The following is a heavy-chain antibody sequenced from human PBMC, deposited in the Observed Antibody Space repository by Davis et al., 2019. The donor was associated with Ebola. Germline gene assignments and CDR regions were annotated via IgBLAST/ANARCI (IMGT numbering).Heavy chain of an antibody. CDR1: GFTFSTNW. CDR3: VKWSYARFDY. CDR2: TNPDGSQK. V-gene: IGHV3-7*03. J-gene: IGHJ4*02. Sequence: PGGSLRLSCAPSGFTFSTNWMSWVRQAPGKGPEWVAKTNPDGSQKYYVDSVKGRFTISRDDSKNTLYLQMNSLKTEDTAVYYCVKWSYARFDYWGQGTLVTVSS. D-gene: IGHD1-26*01.